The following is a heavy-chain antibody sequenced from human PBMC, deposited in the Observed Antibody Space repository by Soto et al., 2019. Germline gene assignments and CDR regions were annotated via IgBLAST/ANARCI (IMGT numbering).Heavy chain of an antibody. CDR1: GYTFTSYA. D-gene: IGHD2-2*01. CDR2: INAGNGNT. J-gene: IGHJ6*03. V-gene: IGHV1-3*01. Sequence: QVQLVQSGAEVKKPGASVKVSCKASGYTFTSYAMHWVRQAPGQRLEWMGWINAGNGNTKYSQKFQGRVTITRDTSASTAYMELSSLRSEDTAVYYCASSSTSLFRDYYYMDVWGKGTTVTVSS. CDR3: ASSSTSLFRDYYYMDV.